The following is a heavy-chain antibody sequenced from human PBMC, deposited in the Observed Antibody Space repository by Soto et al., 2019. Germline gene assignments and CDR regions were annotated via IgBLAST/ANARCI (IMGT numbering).Heavy chain of an antibody. V-gene: IGHV1-2*04. CDR3: AREPHYDILTGTKNGMDV. CDR1: GYTFTGYY. CDR2: INPNSGGT. Sequence: ASVKVSCKASGYTFTGYYMHWVRQAPGQGLEWMGWINPNSGGTNYAQKFQGWVTMTRDTSISTAYMELSRLRSDDTAVYYCAREPHYDILTGTKNGMDVWGQGTTVTVSS. D-gene: IGHD3-9*01. J-gene: IGHJ6*02.